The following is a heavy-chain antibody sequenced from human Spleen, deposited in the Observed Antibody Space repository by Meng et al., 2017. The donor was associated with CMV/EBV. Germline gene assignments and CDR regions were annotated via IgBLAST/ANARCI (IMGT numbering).Heavy chain of an antibody. D-gene: IGHD1-7*01. CDR2: IYYSGST. CDR3: ARAPLIGTTGFWFDP. CDR1: GGSISSYY. Sequence: YGGSISSYYWSWIRQPPEKGLEWIGYIYYSGSTNYNPSLKSRVTISVDTSKNQFSLKLSSVTAADTAVYYCARAPLIGTTGFWFDPWGQGTLVTVSS. J-gene: IGHJ5*02. V-gene: IGHV4-59*01.